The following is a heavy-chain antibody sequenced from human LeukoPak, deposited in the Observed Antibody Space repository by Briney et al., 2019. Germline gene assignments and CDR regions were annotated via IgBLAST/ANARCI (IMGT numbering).Heavy chain of an antibody. V-gene: IGHV4-34*01. Sequence: PSETLSLTCAVYGGSFSGYYWSWIRQPPGKGLEWIGEINHSGSTNYNPSLKSRVTISVDTSKNQFSLKLSSVTAADTAVYYCARLYYDILTGENWFDPWGQGTLVTVSS. CDR3: ARLYYDILTGENWFDP. CDR1: GGSFSGYY. D-gene: IGHD3-9*01. J-gene: IGHJ5*02. CDR2: INHSGST.